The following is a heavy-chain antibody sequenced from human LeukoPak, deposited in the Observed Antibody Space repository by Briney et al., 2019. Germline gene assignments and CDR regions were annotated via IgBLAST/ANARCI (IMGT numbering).Heavy chain of an antibody. CDR1: GFTFSSYS. Sequence: GGSLRLSCAASGFTFSSYSMNWVRQAPGKGLEWVSYISSSGSTIYYADSVKGRFTISRDNAKNSLYLQMNSLRAEDTAVYYCARVKGYYDILTGYPNYYGMDVWGQGTTVTVSS. J-gene: IGHJ6*02. D-gene: IGHD3-9*01. V-gene: IGHV3-48*04. CDR2: ISSSGSTI. CDR3: ARVKGYYDILTGYPNYYGMDV.